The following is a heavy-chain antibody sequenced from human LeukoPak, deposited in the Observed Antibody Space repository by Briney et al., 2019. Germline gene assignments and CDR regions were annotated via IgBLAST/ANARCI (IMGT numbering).Heavy chain of an antibody. V-gene: IGHV4-59*01. D-gene: IGHD2-21*02. Sequence: LETLSLTCTVSGGSISSYYWSWIRQPPGKGLEWIGYIYYSGSTNYNPSLKSRVTISVDTSKNQFSLKLNSVTAADTAVYYCARSRDWHFDYWGQGTLVTVSS. J-gene: IGHJ4*02. CDR3: ARSRDWHFDY. CDR2: IYYSGST. CDR1: GGSISSYY.